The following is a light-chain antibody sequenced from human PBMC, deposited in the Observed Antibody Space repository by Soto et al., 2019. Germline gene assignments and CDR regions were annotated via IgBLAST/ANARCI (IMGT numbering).Light chain of an antibody. V-gene: IGLV1-47*02. J-gene: IGLJ1*01. CDR1: SSNIGSNS. Sequence: QSVLTQPPSASGTPGQRVTISCSGSSSNIGSNSVYWYQQLPGTAPKLLIYTNNQRPSGVPDRFSGSKSGTSASLAISGLRSEDEADYYCSSYTTSSSYVFGAGTKLTVL. CDR2: TNN. CDR3: SSYTTSSSYV.